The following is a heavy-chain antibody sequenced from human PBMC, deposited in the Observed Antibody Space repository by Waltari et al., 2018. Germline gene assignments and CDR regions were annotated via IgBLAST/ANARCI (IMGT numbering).Heavy chain of an antibody. CDR2: IIPIFGTA. CDR1: GGTFSSYD. Sequence: QVQLVQSGAEVKKPGSSVKVSCKASGGTFSSYDSSWVRQAPGHGRECMGGIIPIFGTANYAQKFQGRVTITADESTSTAYMELSSLRSEDTAVYYCARDRPITYYYDSSGYYYHAFDIWGQGTMVTVSS. D-gene: IGHD3-22*01. V-gene: IGHV1-69*01. CDR3: ARDRPITYYYDSSGYYYHAFDI. J-gene: IGHJ3*02.